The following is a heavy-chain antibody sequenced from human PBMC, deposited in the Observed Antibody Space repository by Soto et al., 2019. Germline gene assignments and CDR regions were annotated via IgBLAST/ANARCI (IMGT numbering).Heavy chain of an antibody. V-gene: IGHV3-23*01. D-gene: IGHD3-22*01. CDR2: ISGSGGST. J-gene: IGHJ6*03. CDR3: AKACIITTVIPAYCYYYLDF. CDR1: GFTFSSYA. Sequence: EVQLLESGGGLVQPGGSLRLSCAASGFTFSSYAMSWVRQAPGKGLEWVSAISGSGGSTYYADSVKGRFTTSRDNSNDTLYLLINSRCAEEMAVYYCAKACIITTVIPAYCYYYLDFCCKGTTVTVSS.